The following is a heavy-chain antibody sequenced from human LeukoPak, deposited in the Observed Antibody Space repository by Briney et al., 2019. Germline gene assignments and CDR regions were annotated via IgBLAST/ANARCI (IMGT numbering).Heavy chain of an antibody. D-gene: IGHD6-19*01. V-gene: IGHV3-7*01. CDR3: AREEAGSGWFQIGYYGMDV. CDR1: GFTFSSYA. J-gene: IGHJ6*02. Sequence: GGSLRLSCAASGFTFSSYAMSWVRQAPGKGLEWVANIKQDGSEKYYVDSVKGRFTISRDNAKNSLYLQMNSLRAEDTAVYYCAREEAGSGWFQIGYYGMDVWGQGTTVTVSS. CDR2: IKQDGSEK.